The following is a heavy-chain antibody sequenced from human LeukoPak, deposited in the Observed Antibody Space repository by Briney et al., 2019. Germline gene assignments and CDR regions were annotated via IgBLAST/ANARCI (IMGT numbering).Heavy chain of an antibody. Sequence: QPGGSLRPSCAASGFTFSSYWMSWVRQAPGKGLEWVANMKQDGSEKYYVDSVKGRFTISRDNAKNSLYLQMNSLRAEDTAVYYCARDGLYCSGGSCSFDYWGQGTLVTVSS. V-gene: IGHV3-7*01. CDR1: GFTFSSYW. CDR3: ARDGLYCSGGSCSFDY. CDR2: MKQDGSEK. D-gene: IGHD2-15*01. J-gene: IGHJ4*02.